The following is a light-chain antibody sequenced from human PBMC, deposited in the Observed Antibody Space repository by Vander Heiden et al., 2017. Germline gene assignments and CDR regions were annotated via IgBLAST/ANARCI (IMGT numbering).Light chain of an antibody. CDR3: QQRSDLIT. V-gene: IGKV3-11*01. CDR1: QRPSRY. Sequence: VLTQSPATLSLSPGERATLSGRASQRPSRYLAWYQQKPGQAPRLLIYEAANRATGIPARFSGSGSGTDFTLTISSLEPEDFAVYYCQQRSDLITFGQGTRLEIK. J-gene: IGKJ5*01. CDR2: EAA.